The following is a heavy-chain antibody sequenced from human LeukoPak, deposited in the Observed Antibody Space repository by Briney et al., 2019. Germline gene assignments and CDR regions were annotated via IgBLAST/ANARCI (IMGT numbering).Heavy chain of an antibody. V-gene: IGHV4-39*07. Sequence: PSETLSLTCTVSGGSISSSTYYWVWIRQPPGKGLEWIGSIYTSGSTNYNPSLKSRVTMSVDTSKNQFSLKLSSVTAADTAVYYCASFSGSYSYWGQGTLVTVSS. CDR3: ASFSGSYSY. CDR1: GGSISSSTYY. D-gene: IGHD1-26*01. J-gene: IGHJ4*02. CDR2: IYTSGST.